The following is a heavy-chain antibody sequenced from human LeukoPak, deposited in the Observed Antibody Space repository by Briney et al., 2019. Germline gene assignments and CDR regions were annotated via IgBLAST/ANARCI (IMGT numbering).Heavy chain of an antibody. CDR3: AIGIEGQQLVGTRYYYYGMDV. D-gene: IGHD6-13*01. Sequence: APVKVSCKVSGYTLTELSMHWVRQAPGKGLEWMGGFDPEDGETIYAQKFQGGVTMTEDTSTDTAYMELSSLRSEDTAVYYCAIGIEGQQLVGTRYYYYGMDVWGQGTTVTVSS. CDR1: GYTLTELS. CDR2: FDPEDGET. V-gene: IGHV1-24*01. J-gene: IGHJ6*02.